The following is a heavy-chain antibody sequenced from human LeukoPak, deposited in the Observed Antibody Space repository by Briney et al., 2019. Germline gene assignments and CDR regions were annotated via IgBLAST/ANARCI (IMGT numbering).Heavy chain of an antibody. CDR2: IIPIFGTE. J-gene: IGHJ5*02. Sequence: GASVKVSCKAFGGTFSSYAISWVRQAPGQGLEWMGGIIPIFGTENYAQKFQGRVTITTDESTSTAYMELSSLRSEDTAVYYCARGRDFWSGHYPVAFDPWGQGTLVTVSS. CDR3: ARGRDFWSGHYPVAFDP. CDR1: GGTFSSYA. V-gene: IGHV1-69*05. D-gene: IGHD3-3*01.